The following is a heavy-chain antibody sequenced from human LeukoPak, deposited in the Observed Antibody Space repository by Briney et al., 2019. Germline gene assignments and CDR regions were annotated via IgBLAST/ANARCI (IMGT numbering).Heavy chain of an antibody. D-gene: IGHD4-17*01. CDR3: ARDDYGDYQGAFDI. CDR2: ISSSSSYI. CDR1: GFTFSSYS. V-gene: IGHV3-21*01. J-gene: IGHJ3*02. Sequence: RTGGSLRLSCAASGFTFSSYSMNWVRQAPGKGLEWVSSISSSSSYIYYADSVKGRFTISRDNAKNSLYLQMNSLRAEDTAVYYCARDDYGDYQGAFDIWGQGTMVTVSS.